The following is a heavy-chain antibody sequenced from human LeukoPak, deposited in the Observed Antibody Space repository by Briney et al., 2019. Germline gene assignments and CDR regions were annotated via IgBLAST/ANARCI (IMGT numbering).Heavy chain of an antibody. D-gene: IGHD5-18*01. CDR1: GFTFSNYA. V-gene: IGHV3-23*01. CDR2: ISGTGGSK. J-gene: IGHJ4*02. Sequence: GGSLRLSCAASGFTFSNYAMSWVRQAPGKGLEWVSGISGTGGSKYYADSVKGRFTISRDNSKNTLYLQMNSLRAEDTAVYYCAKDTGYSSSSFDYWGQGTLVTVSS. CDR3: AKDTGYSSSSFDY.